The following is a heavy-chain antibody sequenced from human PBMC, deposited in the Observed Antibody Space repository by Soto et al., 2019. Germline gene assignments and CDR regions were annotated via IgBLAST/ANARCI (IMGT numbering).Heavy chain of an antibody. D-gene: IGHD6-13*01. J-gene: IGHJ5*02. V-gene: IGHV4-39*01. CDR2: IYYSGST. CDR3: ARYLLPRIAKTERDWFDP. CDR1: GGSISSSSYY. Sequence: QLQLQESGPGLVKPSETLSLTCTVSGGSISSSSYYWGWIRQPPGKGLEWIGSIYYSGSTYYNPSLKSRVTISVDTSKNQFSLKLSSVTAADTAVYYCARYLLPRIAKTERDWFDPWGQGTLVTVSS.